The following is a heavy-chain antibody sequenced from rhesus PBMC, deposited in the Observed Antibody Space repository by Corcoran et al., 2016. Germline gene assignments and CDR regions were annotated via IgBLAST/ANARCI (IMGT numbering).Heavy chain of an antibody. J-gene: IGHJ4*01. V-gene: IGHV4S7*01. CDR3: ARAYCTGSGCYFDY. CDR2: IFGSIART. D-gene: IGHD2-21*01. Sequence: QLQLQESGPGLVKPSETLSLTCAVSGGSISGGYGWSWIRQPPGKGLEWIGHIFGSIARTYHNPSLKSRVTIVTDTSKNQFSLKLSSVTAADTAVYYCARAYCTGSGCYFDYWGQGVLVTVSS. CDR1: GGSISGGYG.